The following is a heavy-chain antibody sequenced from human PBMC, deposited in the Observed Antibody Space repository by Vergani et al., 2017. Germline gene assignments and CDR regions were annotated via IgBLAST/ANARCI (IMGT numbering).Heavy chain of an antibody. J-gene: IGHJ6*02. V-gene: IGHV3-11*06. CDR1: GFTFSDYY. CDR3: ARDVQLWSHYYYYGMDV. Sequence: QVQLVESGGGLVKPGGSLRLSCAASGFTFSDYYMSWIRQAPGKGLEWVSYISSSSSYTNYADSVKGRFTISRDNAKNSLYLQTNSLRAEDTAVYYCARDVQLWSHYYYYGMDVWGQGTTVTVSS. D-gene: IGHD5-18*01. CDR2: ISSSSSYT.